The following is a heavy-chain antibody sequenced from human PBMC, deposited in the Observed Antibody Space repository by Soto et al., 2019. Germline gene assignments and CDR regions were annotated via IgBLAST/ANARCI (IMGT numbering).Heavy chain of an antibody. D-gene: IGHD3-10*01. CDR2: IIPILGIA. CDR3: AREEYYYGSGAFFDY. V-gene: IGHV1-69*04. CDR1: GGTFSSYA. J-gene: IGHJ4*02. Sequence: QVQLVQSGAEVKKPGSSVKVSCKASGGTFSSYAISWVRQAPGQGLEWMGRIIPILGIANYAQKFQGRVTITADKSTSTAHMELSSLRSEVTAVYYCAREEYYYGSGAFFDYWGQGTLVTVSS.